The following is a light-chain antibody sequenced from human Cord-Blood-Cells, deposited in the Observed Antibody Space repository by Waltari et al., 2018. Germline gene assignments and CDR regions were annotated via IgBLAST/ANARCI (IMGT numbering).Light chain of an antibody. V-gene: IGLV2-23*01. CDR1: SSDVGSYNL. Sequence: ALPPSASVSGAHSHSITITCTGTSSDVGSYNLVYWYQQHPGKAPKLMIYEGSKRPSGVSNRFSGSKSGNTASLTISGLQAEDEADYYCCSYAGSSTWVFGGGTKLTVL. J-gene: IGLJ2*01. CDR2: EGS. CDR3: CSYAGSSTWV.